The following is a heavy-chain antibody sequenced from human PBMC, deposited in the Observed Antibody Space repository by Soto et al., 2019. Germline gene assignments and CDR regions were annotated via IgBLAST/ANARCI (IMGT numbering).Heavy chain of an antibody. CDR1: GLTFSTYW. Sequence: GGSLGLACVASGLTFSTYWMSWVRLAPGTGLEWVSSISSSSSYIYYADSVKGRFTISRDNAKNSLYLQMNSLRAEDTAVYYCARAESVLRCLEWLSYYIAFWGQGTTVIGSS. J-gene: IGHJ6*01. CDR2: ISSSSSYI. CDR3: ARAESVLRCLEWLSYYIAF. V-gene: IGHV3-21*01. D-gene: IGHD3-3*01.